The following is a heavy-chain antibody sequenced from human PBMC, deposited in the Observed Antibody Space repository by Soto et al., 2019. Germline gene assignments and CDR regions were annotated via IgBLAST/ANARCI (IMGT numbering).Heavy chain of an antibody. V-gene: IGHV1-69*01. CDR2: IIPISDTT. D-gene: IGHD6-13*01. CDR1: GGTFSSYA. J-gene: IGHJ6*02. CDR3: ARSQGSSSSLEIYYYYYYGMDV. Sequence: QVQLVQSGAEVKKPGSSVKVSCKASGGTFSSYAISWVRQAPGQGLEWMGGIIPISDTTTYAQKVQGRVTITADESTSTAYMELRSLRSEDTAVYYCARSQGSSSSLEIYYYYYYGMDVWGQGTTVTVSS.